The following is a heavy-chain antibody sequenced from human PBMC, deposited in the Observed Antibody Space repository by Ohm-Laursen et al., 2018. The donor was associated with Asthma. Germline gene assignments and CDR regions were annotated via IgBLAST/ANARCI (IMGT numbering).Heavy chain of an antibody. D-gene: IGHD6-19*01. CDR1: GFTFSSYS. CDR3: ARGAYSSGKTFPFDY. Sequence: SLRLSCTASGFTFSSYSMNWVRQAPGKGLEWVSSISSSSSYIYYADSVKGRFTISRDNAKNSLYLQMNSLRAEDTAVYYCARGAYSSGKTFPFDYWGQGTLVTVSS. V-gene: IGHV3-21*04. J-gene: IGHJ4*02. CDR2: ISSSSSYI.